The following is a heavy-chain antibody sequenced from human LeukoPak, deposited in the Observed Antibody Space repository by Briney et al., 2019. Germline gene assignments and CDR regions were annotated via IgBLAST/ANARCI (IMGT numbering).Heavy chain of an antibody. CDR3: ARGWLAETTVVTPYNY. V-gene: IGHV1-69*01. CDR1: GGTFSNSA. Sequence: GSSVKASCKTSGGTFSNSAISWVRQAPGQGLEWMGGIIPIFGTAHYAQKFQGRVTITADESTSTAYMELSSLRSEDTAVYYCARGWLAETTVVTPYNYWGQGTVVTVSS. D-gene: IGHD4-23*01. J-gene: IGHJ4*02. CDR2: IIPIFGTA.